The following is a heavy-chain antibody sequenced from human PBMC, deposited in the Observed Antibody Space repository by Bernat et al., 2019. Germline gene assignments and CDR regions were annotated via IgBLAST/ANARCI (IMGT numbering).Heavy chain of an antibody. CDR3: ASEEGWNDASRLEY. Sequence: EVQLVESGGGLVQPGRSLRLSCTASGFTFGDYAMSWVRQAPGKGLEWVGFIRTKANGGTTEDESSVKGRFTSSRDASNSIAYLQMNSLKTEVTAVYYCASEEGWNDASRLEYWGQGTLVTVSS. V-gene: IGHV3-49*04. CDR2: IRTKANGGTT. CDR1: GFTFGDYA. J-gene: IGHJ4*02. D-gene: IGHD1-1*01.